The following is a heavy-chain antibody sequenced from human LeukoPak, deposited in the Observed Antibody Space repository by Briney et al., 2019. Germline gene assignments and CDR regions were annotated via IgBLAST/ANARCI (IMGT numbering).Heavy chain of an antibody. CDR3: AKVALTGYSSGWLDY. CDR2: ISYDGSNK. V-gene: IGHV3-30*18. CDR1: GFTFSSYG. D-gene: IGHD6-19*01. J-gene: IGHJ4*02. Sequence: PGGSLRLPCAASGFTFSSYGMHWVRQAPGKGLEWVAVISYDGSNKYYADSVKGRFTISRDNSKNTLYLKMNSLRAEDTAVYYCAKVALTGYSSGWLDYWGQGTLVTVSS.